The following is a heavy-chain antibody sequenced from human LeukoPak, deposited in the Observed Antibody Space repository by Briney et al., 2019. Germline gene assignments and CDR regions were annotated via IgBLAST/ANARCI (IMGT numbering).Heavy chain of an antibody. CDR2: ISGSGGST. J-gene: IGHJ4*02. CDR3: AKGGEISSGWYEDC. D-gene: IGHD6-19*01. V-gene: IGHV3-23*01. Sequence: GGSLRLSCAASGFTFSSYAMSWVRQAPGKGLEWASAISGSGGSTYYADSVKGRFTISRDNSKNTLYLQMNSLRAEDTAVYYCAKGGEISSGWYEDCWGQGTLVTVSS. CDR1: GFTFSSYA.